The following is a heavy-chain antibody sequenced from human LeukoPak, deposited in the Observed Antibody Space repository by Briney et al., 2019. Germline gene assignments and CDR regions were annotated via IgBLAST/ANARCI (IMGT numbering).Heavy chain of an antibody. CDR1: GGTFSSYA. Sequence: SVKVSCKASGGTFSSYAISWVRQAPGQGLEWMGRIIPILGIANYAQKFQGRVTITADKSTSTAYMELSSLRSEDTAVYYCAREPPSEWELPRPGWSYFDYWGQGTLVTVSS. V-gene: IGHV1-69*04. J-gene: IGHJ4*02. CDR2: IIPILGIA. D-gene: IGHD1-26*01. CDR3: AREPPSEWELPRPGWSYFDY.